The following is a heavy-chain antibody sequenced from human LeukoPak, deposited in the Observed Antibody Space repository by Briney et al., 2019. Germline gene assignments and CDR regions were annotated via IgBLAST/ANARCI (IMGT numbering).Heavy chain of an antibody. CDR1: GGSISSSSYY. J-gene: IGHJ4*02. Sequence: SETLSLTCTVSGGSISSSSYYWGWIRQPPGKGLEWIGSIYYSGSTYYNPSLKSRVTISVDTSKNQFSLELTSVTAADTAVYYCARTDFWSGYMDFWGQGTLVTVSS. CDR3: ARTDFWSGYMDF. D-gene: IGHD3-3*01. V-gene: IGHV4-39*07. CDR2: IYYSGST.